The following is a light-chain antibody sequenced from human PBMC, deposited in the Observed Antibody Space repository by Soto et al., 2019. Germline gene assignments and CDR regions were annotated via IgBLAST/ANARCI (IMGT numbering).Light chain of an antibody. CDR2: EAS. Sequence: EIVLTQSPATLSLSPGERATLSCRASQSVSRHLAWYQQKPGQAPRLLIYEASNRATGIPARFSGSGSGTDFTLTISSLEPEDFAVYYCQQRNNWPPVTFGGGTKVDIK. CDR1: QSVSRH. J-gene: IGKJ4*01. CDR3: QQRNNWPPVT. V-gene: IGKV3-11*01.